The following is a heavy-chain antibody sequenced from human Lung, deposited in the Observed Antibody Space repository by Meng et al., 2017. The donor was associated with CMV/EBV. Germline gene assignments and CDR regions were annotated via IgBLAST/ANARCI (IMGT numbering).Heavy chain of an antibody. CDR1: GFTFSSYA. D-gene: IGHD2/OR15-2a*01. Sequence: GESLKISCAASGFTFSSYAMHWVRQAPGKGLEWVAVISYDGSNKYYADSVKGRFTISRDNSKNTLYLQMNSLRAEDTAVYYCARESQIGVDDWGQGKRVTVSS. CDR2: ISYDGSNK. V-gene: IGHV3-30-3*01. J-gene: IGHJ4*02. CDR3: ARESQIGVDD.